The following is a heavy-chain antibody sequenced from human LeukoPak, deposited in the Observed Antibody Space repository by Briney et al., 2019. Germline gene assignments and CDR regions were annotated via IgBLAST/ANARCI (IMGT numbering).Heavy chain of an antibody. CDR1: GYTFTGYY. D-gene: IGHD6-6*01. V-gene: IGHV1-2*02. Sequence: ASVKVSCKASGYTFTGYYMHWVRQAPGQGLEWMGWINPNSGGTNYAQKLQGRVTMTTDTSTSTAYMELRSLRSDDTAVYYCARFPLGFGARPFDYWGQGTLVTVSS. CDR3: ARFPLGFGARPFDY. CDR2: INPNSGGT. J-gene: IGHJ4*02.